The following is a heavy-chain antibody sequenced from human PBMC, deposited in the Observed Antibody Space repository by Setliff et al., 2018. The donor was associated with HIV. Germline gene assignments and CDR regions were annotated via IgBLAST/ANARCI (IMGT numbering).Heavy chain of an antibody. J-gene: IGHJ6*03. V-gene: IGHV4-31*03. CDR3: ARVKIVDTATITGLFYYHYIDV. CDR2: ISYRGTT. D-gene: IGHD5-18*01. CDR1: GGSISSSFHY. Sequence: SETLSLTCTVSGGSISSSFHYWGWIRQPPGKGLEYIGYISYRGTTYYNPSLKNRVTISLDKSENQFSLRLSSVAAADTAVYYCARVKIVDTATITGLFYYHYIDVWGKGTTVTVSS.